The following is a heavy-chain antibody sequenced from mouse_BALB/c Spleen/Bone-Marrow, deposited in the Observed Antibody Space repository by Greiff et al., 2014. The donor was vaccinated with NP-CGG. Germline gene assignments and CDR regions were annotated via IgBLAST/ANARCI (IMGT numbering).Heavy chain of an antibody. CDR1: GYSFTSYW. D-gene: IGHD2-3*01. J-gene: IGHJ4*01. V-gene: IGHV1-74*01. Sequence: VQVVESGPQLVRPGASVKVSCKASGYSFTSYWMHWVKQRPGQGLEWIGMIDPSDSETRLNQKFKDKATLTVDKSSSTAYMQLSSPTSEDSAVYYCARWGAMDYWGQGTSVTVSS. CDR3: ARWGAMDY. CDR2: IDPSDSET.